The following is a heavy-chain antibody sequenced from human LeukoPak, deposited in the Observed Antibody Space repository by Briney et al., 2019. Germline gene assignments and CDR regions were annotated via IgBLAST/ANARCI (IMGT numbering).Heavy chain of an antibody. CDR3: ARGSRFGELFNSYQPNWFDP. Sequence: GGSLRLSCAASGLTFSSYAMHWVRQAPGKGLEWVAVISYDGSNKYYADSVKGRFTISRDNSKNTLYLQMNSLRAEDTAVYYCARGSRFGELFNSYQPNWFDPWGQGTLVTVSS. CDR2: ISYDGSNK. J-gene: IGHJ5*02. V-gene: IGHV3-30-3*01. CDR1: GLTFSSYA. D-gene: IGHD3-10*01.